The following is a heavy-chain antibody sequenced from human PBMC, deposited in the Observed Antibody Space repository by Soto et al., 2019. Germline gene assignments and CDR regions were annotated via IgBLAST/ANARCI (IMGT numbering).Heavy chain of an antibody. CDR3: AKRDSGSGRSPPLINY. CDR1: GFTFSSYS. J-gene: IGHJ4*02. Sequence: QLLESGGGLVQPGGSLRLSGAASGFTFSSYSMNWVRQAPGKGLQWVATVGGGGDNIFYADSVKGRFTISRDDSQNMVFLQMNSLRPEDTAVYFCAKRDSGSGRSPPLINYWGQGTLVTVSS. V-gene: IGHV3-23*01. D-gene: IGHD3-10*01. CDR2: VGGGGDNI.